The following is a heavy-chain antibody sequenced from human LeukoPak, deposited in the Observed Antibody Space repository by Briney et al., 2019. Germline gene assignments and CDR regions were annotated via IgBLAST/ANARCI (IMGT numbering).Heavy chain of an antibody. CDR2: IYYSGST. Sequence: SQTLSLTCTVSGGSICSGDYYWSWIRQPPGKGLEWIGYIYYSGSTYYNPTLKSRVTISVDTSNNQFSLKLSSVTAADTAVYYCARDLPALVPVYWGQGTLVTVSS. J-gene: IGHJ4*02. D-gene: IGHD5-18*01. V-gene: IGHV4-30-4*01. CDR1: GGSICSGDYY. CDR3: ARDLPALVPVY.